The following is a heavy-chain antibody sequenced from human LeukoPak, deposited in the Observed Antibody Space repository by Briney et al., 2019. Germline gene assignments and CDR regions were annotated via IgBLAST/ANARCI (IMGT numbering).Heavy chain of an antibody. CDR3: AKFFSSSWNPLDY. CDR1: GFTLSSYA. V-gene: IGHV3-23*01. J-gene: IGHJ4*02. D-gene: IGHD6-13*01. CDR2: ISGSGGST. Sequence: GGSLRLSCAASGFTLSSYAMSWVRQAPGKGLEWVSAISGSGGSTYYADSVKGRFTISRDNSKNTLYLQMNSLRAEDTAVYYCAKFFSSSWNPLDYWGQGTLVTVSS.